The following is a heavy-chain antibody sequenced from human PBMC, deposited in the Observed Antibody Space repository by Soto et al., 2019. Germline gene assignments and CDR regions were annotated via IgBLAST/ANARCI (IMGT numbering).Heavy chain of an antibody. CDR3: ARDLGDTAMVLDY. CDR1: GGGFSSYS. Sequence: AVKVSCKASGGGFSSYSISWVRQATGQGLEWMGGIIHIFGTANYAEKFQGRVTITADESTSTAYMELRSLRSEDTAVYYCARDLGDTAMVLDYWGKGTLVTVSS. V-gene: IGHV1-69*13. D-gene: IGHD5-18*01. CDR2: IIHIFGTA. J-gene: IGHJ4*02.